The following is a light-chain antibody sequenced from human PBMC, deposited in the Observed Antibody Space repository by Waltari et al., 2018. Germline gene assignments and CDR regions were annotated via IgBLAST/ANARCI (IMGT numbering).Light chain of an antibody. Sequence: DIQMTQSPSSLSASVGDRVTITCRASQSISSYLNWYQKKPGTAPKLLIYAASSLQSGVPSRFSGSGSGTDFTLTISSLQPGDFATYYCQQSYAALWMFGHGTKVEI. CDR1: QSISSY. V-gene: IGKV1-39*01. CDR2: AAS. CDR3: QQSYAALWM. J-gene: IGKJ1*01.